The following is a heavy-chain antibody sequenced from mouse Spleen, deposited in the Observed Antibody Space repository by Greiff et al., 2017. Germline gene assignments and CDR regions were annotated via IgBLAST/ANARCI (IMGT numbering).Heavy chain of an antibody. J-gene: IGHJ2*01. Sequence: DVKLQESGPSLVKPSQTLSLTCSVTGDSITSGYWNWIRKFPGNKLEYMGYISYSGSTYYNPSLKSRISITRDTSKNQYYLQLNSVTTEDTATYYCARRGYEGGYYFDYWGQGTTLTVSS. CDR3: ARRGYEGGYYFDY. CDR1: GDSITSGY. D-gene: IGHD2-2*01. V-gene: IGHV3-8*02. CDR2: ISYSGST.